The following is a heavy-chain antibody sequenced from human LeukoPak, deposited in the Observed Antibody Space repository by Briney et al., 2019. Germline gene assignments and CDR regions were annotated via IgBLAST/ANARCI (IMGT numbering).Heavy chain of an antibody. CDR2: ISGSGGST. D-gene: IGHD3-22*01. CDR1: GFTFSNAW. Sequence: GGSLRLSCAASGFTFSNAWMSWVRQAPGKGLEWVSAISGSGGSTYYADSVKGRFTISRDNSKNTLYLQMNSLRAEDTAVYYCAKSPTYYHDTSGYRYFDNWGQGALVTVSS. CDR3: AKSPTYYHDTSGYRYFDN. J-gene: IGHJ4*02. V-gene: IGHV3-23*01.